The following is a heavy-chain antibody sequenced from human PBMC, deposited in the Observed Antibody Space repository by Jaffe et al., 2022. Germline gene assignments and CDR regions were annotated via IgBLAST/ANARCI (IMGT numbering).Heavy chain of an antibody. CDR2: ISSSSSYI. CDR1: GFTFSSYS. J-gene: IGHJ4*02. Sequence: EVQLVESGGGLVKPGGSLRLSCAASGFTFSSYSMNWVRQAPGKGLEWVSSISSSSSYIYYADSVKGRFTISRDNAKNSLYLQMNSLRAEDTAVYYCARVWDSSSWADYWGQGTLVTVSS. D-gene: IGHD6-13*01. CDR3: ARVWDSSSWADY. V-gene: IGHV3-21*01.